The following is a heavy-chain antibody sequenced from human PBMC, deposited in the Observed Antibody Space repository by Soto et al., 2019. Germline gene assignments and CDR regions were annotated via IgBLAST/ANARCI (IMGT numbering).Heavy chain of an antibody. CDR1: GDSVSSNSAA. CDR3: ARDTGGASPALGYGMDV. Sequence: SQTLSLTCAISGDSVSSNSAAWNWIRQSPSRGLEWLGRTYYRSKWYNDYAVSVKSRITINPDTSKNQFSLQLNSVTPEDTAVYYCARDTGGASPALGYGMDVWGQGTTVTVSS. D-gene: IGHD3-10*01. J-gene: IGHJ6*02. CDR2: TYYRSKWYN. V-gene: IGHV6-1*01.